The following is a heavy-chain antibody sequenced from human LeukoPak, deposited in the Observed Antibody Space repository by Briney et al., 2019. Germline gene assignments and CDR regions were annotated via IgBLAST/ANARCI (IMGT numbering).Heavy chain of an antibody. CDR3: ATTVVGATRLSYAFDI. V-gene: IGHV4-61*02. CDR1: GGSISSGSYY. J-gene: IGHJ3*02. Sequence: KSSETLSLTCTVSGGSISSGSYYWSWIRQPAGKGLEWIGRIYTSGSTNYNPSLKSRVTISVDTSKNQFSLKLSSVTAADTAVYYCATTVVGATRLSYAFDIWGQGTIVTVSS. D-gene: IGHD1-26*01. CDR2: IYTSGST.